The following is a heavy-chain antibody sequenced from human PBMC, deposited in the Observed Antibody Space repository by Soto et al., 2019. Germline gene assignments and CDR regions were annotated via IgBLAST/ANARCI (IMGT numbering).Heavy chain of an antibody. Sequence: GGSLRLSCAASAFTFINYGMSWVRQAPGKGLEWVSAISGSGGSTYNADSVTGRFTISRDNSKNKLYLQMNSLRAEDTAVYYCAKGPWYYYDSGSYHFFDQWGQGTLVTVSS. CDR2: ISGSGGST. J-gene: IGHJ4*02. V-gene: IGHV3-23*01. CDR3: AKGPWYYYDSGSYHFFDQ. D-gene: IGHD3-22*01. CDR1: AFTFINYG.